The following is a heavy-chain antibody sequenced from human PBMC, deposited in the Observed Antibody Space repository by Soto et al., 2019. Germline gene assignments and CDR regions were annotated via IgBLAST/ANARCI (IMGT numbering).Heavy chain of an antibody. D-gene: IGHD3-10*01. J-gene: IGHJ6*01. CDR1: GFTFSSYA. CDR3: ARTRGVRGGRYYYGMDV. Sequence: QVQLVESGGGVVQPGRSLRLSCAASGFTFSSYAMHWVRQAPGKGLEWVAVISYDGSNKYYADSVKGRFTISRDNSKNTLYLQMNSLRAEDTAVYYCARTRGVRGGRYYYGMDVW. CDR2: ISYDGSNK. V-gene: IGHV3-30-3*01.